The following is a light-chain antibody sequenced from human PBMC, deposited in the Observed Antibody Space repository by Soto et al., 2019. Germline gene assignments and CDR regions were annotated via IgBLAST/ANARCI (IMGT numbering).Light chain of an antibody. CDR2: KAS. CDR1: QSIDTW. V-gene: IGKV1-5*03. Sequence: DIQMTQSPSTLSASIGDRVTITCRASQSIDTWLDWYQQKPGKTPKLLIYKASSLQTGVPSRFSGSGSGTEFPLTINGLQPDDFATYYWQHYNSYSRTFGQGTKV. CDR3: QHYNSYSRT. J-gene: IGKJ1*01.